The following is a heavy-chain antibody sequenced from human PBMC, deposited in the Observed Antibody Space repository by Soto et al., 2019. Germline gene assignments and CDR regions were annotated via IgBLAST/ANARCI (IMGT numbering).Heavy chain of an antibody. CDR1: GFTFSRYA. CDR3: ARDGIEYSGYDIVY. J-gene: IGHJ4*02. CDR2: IWYDGTTI. Sequence: GGSLRLSCAASGFTFSRYAMHWVRQAPGKGLEWVAVIWYDGTTIFYADSVAGRFIISRDTSKNTLYLQMSSLRAEDTSVYYCARDGIEYSGYDIVYWGQGTLVTVSS. D-gene: IGHD5-12*01. V-gene: IGHV3-33*01.